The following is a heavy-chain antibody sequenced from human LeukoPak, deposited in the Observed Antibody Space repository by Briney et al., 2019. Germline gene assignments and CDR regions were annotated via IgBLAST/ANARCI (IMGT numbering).Heavy chain of an antibody. V-gene: IGHV4-59*01. CDR3: ARDRSGGNSGEFDY. J-gene: IGHJ4*02. D-gene: IGHD4-23*01. CDR1: GGSISSYY. Sequence: SETLSLTCTVSGGSISSYYWSWIRQPPGKGLEWIGYIYYSGSSNYNPSLKSRVTISVDTSKNQFSLKLSSVTAADTAVYYCARDRSGGNSGEFDYWGQGTLVTVST. CDR2: IYYSGSS.